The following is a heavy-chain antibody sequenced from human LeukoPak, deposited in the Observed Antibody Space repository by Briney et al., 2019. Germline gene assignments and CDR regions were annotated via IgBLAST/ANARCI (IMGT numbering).Heavy chain of an antibody. CDR2: IKQDGSEK. Sequence: PGRSLRLSCAASGLTFSSYWMSWVRQAPGKGLEWVANIKQDGSEKYYVDSVKGRFTISRDNAKDSLYLQMNSLRAEDTAVYYCARRYFDLWGRGTLVTVSS. V-gene: IGHV3-7*01. CDR1: GLTFSSYW. CDR3: ARRYFDL. J-gene: IGHJ2*01.